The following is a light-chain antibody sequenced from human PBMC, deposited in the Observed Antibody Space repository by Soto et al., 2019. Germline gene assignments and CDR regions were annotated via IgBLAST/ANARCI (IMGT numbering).Light chain of an antibody. CDR2: GAS. J-gene: IGKJ1*01. Sequence: EIVLTQSPGTLSLSPGERATLSCRASERVSSYLAWYHQKPGQAPRLLIYGASRRATGIPDRFSGSASGTDFTLTISSLQSEDFAVYYCQQYNNWPPWTFGPGTKVDIK. CDR3: QQYNNWPPWT. V-gene: IGKV3D-15*01. CDR1: ERVSSY.